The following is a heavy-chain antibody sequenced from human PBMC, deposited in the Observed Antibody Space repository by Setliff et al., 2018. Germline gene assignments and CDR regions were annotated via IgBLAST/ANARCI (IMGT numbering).Heavy chain of an antibody. D-gene: IGHD1-26*01. Sequence: ASVKVSCKASGYTFTSYAMHWVRQAPGQRLEWMGWINAGNGNTKYSQKFQGRVTITRDTSASTAYMELSSLRSEDTAVYYCARVPVVGATKLYWFDPWGHGTLVTVSS. CDR1: GYTFTSYA. V-gene: IGHV1-3*01. CDR2: INAGNGNT. CDR3: ARVPVVGATKLYWFDP. J-gene: IGHJ5*02.